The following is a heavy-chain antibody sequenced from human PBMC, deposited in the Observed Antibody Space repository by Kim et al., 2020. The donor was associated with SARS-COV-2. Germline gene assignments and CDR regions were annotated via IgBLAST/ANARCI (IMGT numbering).Heavy chain of an antibody. D-gene: IGHD6-13*01. CDR3: AKERYSSSWYGDYYYGMDV. V-gene: IGHV3-23*01. Sequence: GRFTIARDKSKNTLYLQMNSLRAEDTAVYYCAKERYSSSWYGDYYYGMDVWGQGTTVTVSS. J-gene: IGHJ6*02.